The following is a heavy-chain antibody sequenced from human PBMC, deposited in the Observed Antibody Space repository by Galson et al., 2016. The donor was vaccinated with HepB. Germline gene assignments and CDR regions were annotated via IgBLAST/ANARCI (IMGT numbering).Heavy chain of an antibody. D-gene: IGHD7-27*01. CDR3: GKVGHYWGDFDY. CDR2: ISYDGSKT. CDR1: GFTFSYHG. J-gene: IGHJ4*02. V-gene: IGHV3-30*18. Sequence: SLRLSCAASGFTFSYHGMHWVRQAPGKGLEWVAVISYDGSKTYYADFVKGRFTISRDTSKKTLYLQMNSLRPEDTAIYYCGKVGHYWGDFDYWGQGTLVTVSS.